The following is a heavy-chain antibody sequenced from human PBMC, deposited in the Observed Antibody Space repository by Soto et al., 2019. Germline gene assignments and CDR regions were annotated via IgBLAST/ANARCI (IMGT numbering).Heavy chain of an antibody. CDR1: GGTFSSYA. D-gene: IGHD6-19*01. CDR2: IIPIFGTA. CDR3: ARARRAEWYSSGWYERYYFDY. Sequence: WASVKVSCKASGGTFSSYAISWVRQAPGQGLEWMGGIIPIFGTANYAQKFQGRVTITADESTSTAYMELSSLRSEDTAVYYCARARRAEWYSSGWYERYYFDYWGQGTLVTVSS. V-gene: IGHV1-69*13. J-gene: IGHJ4*02.